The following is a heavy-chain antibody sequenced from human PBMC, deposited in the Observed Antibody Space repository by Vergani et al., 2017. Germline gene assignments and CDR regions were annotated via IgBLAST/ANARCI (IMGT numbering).Heavy chain of an antibody. Sequence: QVQLVQSGAEVKKPGASVKVSCKASGYTFTGYYMHWVRQAPGQGLEWMGWINPNSGGTNYAQKFQGRVTMTRDTSISTAYMELSRLRSDDTAVYYCARGGSSGGSSKNVIADYWGQGTLVTVSS. CDR3: ARGGSSGGSSKNVIADY. CDR1: GYTFTGYY. J-gene: IGHJ4*02. CDR2: INPNSGGT. V-gene: IGHV1-2*02. D-gene: IGHD2-15*01.